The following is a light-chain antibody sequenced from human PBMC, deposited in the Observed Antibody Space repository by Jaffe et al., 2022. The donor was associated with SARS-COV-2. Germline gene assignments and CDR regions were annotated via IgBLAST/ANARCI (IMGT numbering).Light chain of an antibody. V-gene: IGKV4-1*01. CDR2: WAS. CDR3: QQYSITPRT. Sequence: DIVMTQSPDSLAVSLGERATIKCKSSQSVLHSSNNKNYLAWYQQKPGQPPKLLIYWASTRESGVPDRFSGSGSGTDFTLTISSLQAEDVAVYYCQQYSITPRTFGQGTKVEIK. J-gene: IGKJ1*01. CDR1: QSVLHSSNNKNY.